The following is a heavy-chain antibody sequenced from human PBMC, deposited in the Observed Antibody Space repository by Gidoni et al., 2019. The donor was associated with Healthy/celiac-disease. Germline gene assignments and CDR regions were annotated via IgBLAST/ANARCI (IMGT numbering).Heavy chain of an antibody. D-gene: IGHD7-27*01. CDR3: VKDPWGIGAGDY. Sequence: EVQLVESGGGLVQPGGYRRLSCSASGFTFRSYAMHWVRPAPGKGRGYVSAISSNGGSTYYADSVKGRFTISRDNSKNTLYLQMSSLRAEDTAVYYCVKDPWGIGAGDYWGQGTLVTVSS. CDR1: GFTFRSYA. CDR2: ISSNGGST. V-gene: IGHV3-64D*06. J-gene: IGHJ4*02.